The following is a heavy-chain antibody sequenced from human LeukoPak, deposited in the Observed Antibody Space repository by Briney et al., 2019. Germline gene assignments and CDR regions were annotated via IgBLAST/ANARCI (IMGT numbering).Heavy chain of an antibody. CDR1: GGSFSGCY. V-gene: IGHV4-34*01. Sequence: SETLSLTCAVYGGSFSGCYWSWIRQPPGKGLEWIGEINHSGSTNYNPSLKSRVTISVDTTKNQFSLKLSSVTAADTAVYYCARGADCSSTSCFDYWGQGTLVTVSS. CDR3: ARGADCSSTSCFDY. CDR2: INHSGST. J-gene: IGHJ4*02. D-gene: IGHD2-2*01.